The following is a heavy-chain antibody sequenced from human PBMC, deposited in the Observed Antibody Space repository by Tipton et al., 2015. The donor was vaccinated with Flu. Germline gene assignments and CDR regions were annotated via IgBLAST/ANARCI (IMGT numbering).Heavy chain of an antibody. CDR3: ARRDFSNYVSDPKNWFDP. Sequence: TLSLTCTVLGGSFNGFYGSWIRQPPGRGLEWVGEINHSGGTNYNPSLKSRVTISVDTSKNQFSLEMRSVTAADMAVYYCARRDFSNYVSDPKNWFDPWGQGTLVTVSS. V-gene: IGHV4-34*01. J-gene: IGHJ5*02. CDR2: INHSGGT. CDR1: GGSFNGFY. D-gene: IGHD4-11*01.